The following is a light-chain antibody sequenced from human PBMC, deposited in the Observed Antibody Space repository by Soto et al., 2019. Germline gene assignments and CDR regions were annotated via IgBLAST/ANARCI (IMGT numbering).Light chain of an antibody. CDR1: QSVSSN. CDR3: QQRSNWLWT. Sequence: EIVMTQSPATLSVSPGERATLSCRASQSVSSNLAWYQQKPGRAPRLLIYDASNRATGIPARFSGSGTGTDFTLTISSLEPEDFAVYYCQQRSNWLWTFGQGTKVDIK. J-gene: IGKJ1*01. CDR2: DAS. V-gene: IGKV3D-11*02.